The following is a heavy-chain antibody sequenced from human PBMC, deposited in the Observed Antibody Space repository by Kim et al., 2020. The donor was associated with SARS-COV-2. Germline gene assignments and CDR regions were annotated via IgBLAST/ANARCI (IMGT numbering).Heavy chain of an antibody. J-gene: IGHJ6*02. D-gene: IGHD2-21*02. V-gene: IGHV1-3*01. CDR3: ARDHAATGDNFYYYGMDV. Sequence: ASVKVSCKASGYTFTSYTMHWVRQAPGQRLEWMGWINSGNGNTVYSQKFQGRVTITRDTSASTAYMELSSLRSEDTAVYYCARDHAATGDNFYYYGMDVWGRGTTVTVSS. CDR1: GYTFTSYT. CDR2: INSGNGNT.